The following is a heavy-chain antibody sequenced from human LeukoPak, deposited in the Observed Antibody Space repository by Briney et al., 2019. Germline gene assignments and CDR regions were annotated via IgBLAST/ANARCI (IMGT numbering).Heavy chain of an antibody. CDR1: GGSISSSSYY. Sequence: SETLSLTCTVSGGSISSSSYYWGWIRQPPGKGLEWIGSIYYSGSTYYNPSLKSRVTISVDTSKNQFSLKLSSVTAADTAVYYCARAAFAFDIWGQGTMVTVSS. D-gene: IGHD2/OR15-2a*01. CDR2: IYYSGST. CDR3: ARAAFAFDI. J-gene: IGHJ3*02. V-gene: IGHV4-39*07.